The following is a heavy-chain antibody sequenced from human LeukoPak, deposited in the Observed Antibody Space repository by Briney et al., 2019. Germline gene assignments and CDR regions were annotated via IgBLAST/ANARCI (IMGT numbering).Heavy chain of an antibody. CDR3: ARAAAGKPFDY. J-gene: IGHJ4*02. CDR2: INPKSGGT. D-gene: IGHD6-13*01. CDR1: GYTFTDYY. V-gene: IGHV1-2*02. Sequence: ASVKVSCKASGYTFTDYYMHWVRQAPGQGLEWMGWINPKSGGTNSAQKFQGRVTMTRDTSISTAYMELSRLRSDDTAVYYCARAAAGKPFDYWGQGTLVTVSS.